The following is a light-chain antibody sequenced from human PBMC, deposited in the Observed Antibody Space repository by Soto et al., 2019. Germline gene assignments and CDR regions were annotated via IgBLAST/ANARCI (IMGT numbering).Light chain of an antibody. Sequence: EIVMTQSPATLSVSPGERANLSCRASQSVSSNLAWYQQKPGQAPRLLIYGASTRATGIPARFSGSGSGTEFTLTISSLQSEDFAVYYCQQYNTWPRTFGQGTKVDIK. CDR1: QSVSSN. CDR3: QQYNTWPRT. CDR2: GAS. J-gene: IGKJ1*01. V-gene: IGKV3-15*01.